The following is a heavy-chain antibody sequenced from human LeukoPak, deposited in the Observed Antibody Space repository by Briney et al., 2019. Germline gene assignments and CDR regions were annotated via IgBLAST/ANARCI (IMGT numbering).Heavy chain of an antibody. CDR1: GYTFTSYY. Sequence: ASVKVSCKASGYTFTSYYIHWVRQVPGQGLEWMGIINPSGGSTSYAQKFQGRVTMTRDTSTSTVYMELSSLTSEDTAVYYCARDRALRAVVGSFDYWGQGTLVTVSS. V-gene: IGHV1-46*01. D-gene: IGHD4-23*01. CDR2: INPSGGST. CDR3: ARDRALRAVVGSFDY. J-gene: IGHJ4*02.